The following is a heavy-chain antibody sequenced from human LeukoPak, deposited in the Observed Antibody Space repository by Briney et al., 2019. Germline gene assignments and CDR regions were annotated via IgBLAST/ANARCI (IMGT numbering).Heavy chain of an antibody. CDR1: GFTLSSYA. CDR3: AKGSIVGATRRDY. CDR2: ISGSGGRT. V-gene: IGHV3-23*01. J-gene: IGHJ4*02. D-gene: IGHD1-26*01. Sequence: GGSLRLSCAASGFTLSSYAMSWVRQAPGKGLEWVSAISGSGGRTYYADSVKGRFTISRDNSKNTLYLQMNSLRAEDTAVYYCAKGSIVGATRRDYWGQGTLVSVSS.